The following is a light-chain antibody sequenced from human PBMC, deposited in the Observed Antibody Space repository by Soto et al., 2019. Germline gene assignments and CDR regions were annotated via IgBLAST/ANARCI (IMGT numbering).Light chain of an antibody. CDR1: QNITTF. CDR2: ASS. CDR3: QHSFETPFT. J-gene: IGKJ3*01. Sequence: DIQMTQSPSSLPASVGDRVTITCRASQNITTFLNWYHHKPGKAPKLLIYASSILQRGVPSRFSGSGSGTDFTLTISSLQPEDFAIYYCQHSFETPFTFGPGTKVDIK. V-gene: IGKV1-39*01.